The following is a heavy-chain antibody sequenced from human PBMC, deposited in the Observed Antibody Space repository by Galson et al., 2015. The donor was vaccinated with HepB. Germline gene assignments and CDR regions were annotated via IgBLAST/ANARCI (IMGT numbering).Heavy chain of an antibody. CDR2: IIPIFGTA. CDR3: ARPREMATINYYYGMDV. CDR1: GGTFSSYA. Sequence: SVKVSCKASGGTFSSYAISWVRQAPGQGLEWMGGIIPIFGTANYAQKFQGRVTITADESTSTAYMELSSLRSEDTAVYYCARPREMATINYYYGMDVWGQGTTVTVSS. J-gene: IGHJ6*02. D-gene: IGHD5-24*01. V-gene: IGHV1-69*13.